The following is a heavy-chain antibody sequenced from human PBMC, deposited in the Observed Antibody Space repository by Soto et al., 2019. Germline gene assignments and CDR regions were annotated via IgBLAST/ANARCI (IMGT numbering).Heavy chain of an antibody. V-gene: IGHV1-8*01. D-gene: IGHD2-15*01. Sequence: QVQLLQSGTGVKKPGASVMVSCKSSGYTFTSYDINWVRQATGQVLEWMGWMNPNSGNTGYAQKFQGRVTMTRNTSISTAYMELSSLRSEDTAVYYSARERSGYFDYWGQGTLVTVSS. CDR2: MNPNSGNT. CDR1: GYTFTSYD. CDR3: ARERSGYFDY. J-gene: IGHJ4*02.